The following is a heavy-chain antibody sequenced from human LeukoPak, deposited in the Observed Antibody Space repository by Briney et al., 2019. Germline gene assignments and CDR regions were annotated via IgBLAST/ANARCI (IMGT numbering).Heavy chain of an antibody. J-gene: IGHJ5*02. Sequence: NPGGSLRLSCAASGFTFSSYAMSWVRQAPGKGLEWVSAISGSGGSTFYADSVKGRFSISRDNSKNTLYLQMNSLRAEDTAVYYCARGVYSSNNWFDPWGQGTLVTVSS. CDR3: ARGVYSSNNWFDP. D-gene: IGHD5-18*01. V-gene: IGHV3-23*01. CDR2: ISGSGGST. CDR1: GFTFSSYA.